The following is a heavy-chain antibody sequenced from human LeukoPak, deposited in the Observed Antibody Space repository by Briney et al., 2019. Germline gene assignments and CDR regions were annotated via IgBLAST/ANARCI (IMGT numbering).Heavy chain of an antibody. CDR3: AKDVRGWLQSFEY. V-gene: IGHV3-9*03. CDR2: ITWNSGSI. J-gene: IGHJ4*02. D-gene: IGHD5-24*01. Sequence: GGSLRLSCAASGFTFGDYAMQWVRQAPGKGLEWVSGITWNSGSIGYADSVKGRFTISRDNAKNSLYLQMNSLRAEDMALYYCAKDVRGWLQSFEYWGQGTLVTVSS. CDR1: GFTFGDYA.